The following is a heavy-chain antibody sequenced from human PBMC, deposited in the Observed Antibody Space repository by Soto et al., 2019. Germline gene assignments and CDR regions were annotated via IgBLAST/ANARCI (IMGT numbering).Heavy chain of an antibody. D-gene: IGHD5-18*01. J-gene: IGHJ5*02. Sequence: PSETLSLTCAVYGGSFSGYYWSWIRQPPGKGLEWIGEINHSGSTNYNPSLKSRVTISVDTSKNQFSLKLSSVTAADTAVYYCARRVAVQLWLVGNWFDPWGQGTLVTVSS. CDR1: GGSFSGYY. CDR2: INHSGST. CDR3: ARRVAVQLWLVGNWFDP. V-gene: IGHV4-34*01.